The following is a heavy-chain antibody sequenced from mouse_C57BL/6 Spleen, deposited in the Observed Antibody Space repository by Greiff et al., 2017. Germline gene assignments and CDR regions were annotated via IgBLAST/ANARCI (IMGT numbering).Heavy chain of an antibody. J-gene: IGHJ1*03. V-gene: IGHV5-17*01. CDR2: ISSGSSTI. CDR1: GFTFSDYG. Sequence: EVKLVESGGGLVKPGGSLKLSCAASGFTFSDYGMHWVRQAPEKGLEWVAYISSGSSTIYYADTVKGRFTISRDNAKNTLFLQMTSLRSEDTAMYYCARYYGNYWYFDVWGTGTTVTVSS. CDR3: ARYYGNYWYFDV. D-gene: IGHD2-1*01.